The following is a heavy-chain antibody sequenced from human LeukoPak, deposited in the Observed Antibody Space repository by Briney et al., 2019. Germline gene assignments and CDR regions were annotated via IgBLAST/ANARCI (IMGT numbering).Heavy chain of an antibody. CDR1: GYSFTSYW. CDR3: ARVGVETPRNNWFDP. J-gene: IGHJ5*02. V-gene: IGHV5-10-1*01. Sequence: PGESLKISCKGSGYSFTSYWISWVRQMPGKGLEWMGRIDPSDSYTNYSPSFQGHVTISADKSISTAYLQWSSLKASDTAMYYCARVGVETPRNNWFDPWGQGTLVTVSS. CDR2: IDPSDSYT.